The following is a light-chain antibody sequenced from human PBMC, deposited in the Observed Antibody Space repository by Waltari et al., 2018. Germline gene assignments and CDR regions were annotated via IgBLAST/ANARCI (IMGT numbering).Light chain of an antibody. CDR3: SSYTTSGTLI. V-gene: IGLV2-18*02. J-gene: IGLJ2*01. Sequence: QSALTQPPSVSGPPGQSVTITCTGTSSDVGTYNRGSWDQQPPGTAPRPLIYEAIHRPSGVPDRFSGSKSGDTASLTISELQPEDEADYYCSSYTTSGTLIFGGGTTLTVL. CDR2: EAI. CDR1: SSDVGTYNR.